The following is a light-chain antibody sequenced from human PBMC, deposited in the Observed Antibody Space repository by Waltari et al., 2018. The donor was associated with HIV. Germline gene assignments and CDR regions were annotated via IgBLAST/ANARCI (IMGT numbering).Light chain of an antibody. J-gene: IGKJ4*01. V-gene: IGKV3-20*01. Sequence: EIVLTQSPGTLSLSPGERATISCRATERISSSYIAWYQQKPGQAPRLLIYGASSRAAGTPDRFTGSGSGTDFILTITSLQSEDFALYFCQQYHHWPPLTFGGGSRVELK. CDR3: QQYHHWPPLT. CDR1: ERISSSY. CDR2: GAS.